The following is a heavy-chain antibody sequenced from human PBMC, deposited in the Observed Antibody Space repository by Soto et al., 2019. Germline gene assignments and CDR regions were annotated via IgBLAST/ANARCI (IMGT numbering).Heavy chain of an antibody. CDR3: AQGSTAMTYFDY. D-gene: IGHD5-18*01. J-gene: IGHJ4*02. CDR2: ISSDGSNK. V-gene: IGHV3-30*18. Sequence: QVQLVESGGGVVQPGRSLRLSCAASGFTFSSYGMHWVRQAPGKGLEWVAVISSDGSNKYYADSVKGRFTISRDNSKNTLYVQMKSLRAEDTAVYYCAQGSTAMTYFDYWGQGTLVTVSS. CDR1: GFTFSSYG.